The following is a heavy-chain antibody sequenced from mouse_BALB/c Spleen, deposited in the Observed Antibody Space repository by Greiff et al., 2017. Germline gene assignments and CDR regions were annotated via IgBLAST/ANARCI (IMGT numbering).Heavy chain of an antibody. V-gene: IGHV1-7*01. CDR1: GYTFTSYW. J-gene: IGHJ2*01. CDR3: ASYYRYDYFDY. CDR2: INPSTGYT. Sequence: QVQLQQSGAELAKPGASVKMSCKASGYTFTSYWMHWVKQRPGQGLEWIGYINPSTGYTEYNQKFKDKATLTADKSSSTAYMQLSSLTSEDSAVYYCASYYRYDYFDYWGQGTTLTVSS. D-gene: IGHD2-14*01.